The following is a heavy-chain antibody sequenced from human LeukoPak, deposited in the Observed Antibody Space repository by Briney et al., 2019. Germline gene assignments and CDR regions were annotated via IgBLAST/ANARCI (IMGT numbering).Heavy chain of an antibody. CDR1: GFTFSSFA. CDR3: AKSGLYSGGWPPFLDMVPQHIKYYFDY. V-gene: IGHV3-23*01. J-gene: IGHJ4*02. D-gene: IGHD6-19*01. Sequence: GGSLRLSCAASGFTFSSFAMTWVRQAPGKGLEWVSGFDGNGPNTYYADSVKGRFTISRDNSKNTPYLQMNSLRAEDTAVYYCAKSGLYSGGWPPFLDMVPQHIKYYFDYWGQGTLVTVSS. CDR2: FDGNGPNT.